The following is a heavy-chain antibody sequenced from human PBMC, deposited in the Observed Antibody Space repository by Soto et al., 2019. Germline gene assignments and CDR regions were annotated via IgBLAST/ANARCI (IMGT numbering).Heavy chain of an antibody. CDR1: GFTFSSYA. J-gene: IGHJ6*02. CDR2: ISGSGVDT. Sequence: GGSLRLSCAASGFTFSSYAMTWVRQAPGKGLEWVSAISGSGVDTYYADSVKGRFSISRDNSKNTLYLQMSSLRAEDTAVYYCAKRYCSGGSCPLYYYYGMDVWGQGTTVTVSS. D-gene: IGHD2-15*01. CDR3: AKRYCSGGSCPLYYYYGMDV. V-gene: IGHV3-23*01.